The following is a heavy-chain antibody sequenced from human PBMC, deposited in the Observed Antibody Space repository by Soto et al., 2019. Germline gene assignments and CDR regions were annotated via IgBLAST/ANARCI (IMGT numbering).Heavy chain of an antibody. CDR3: ARICCTTTTRDSGFDP. J-gene: IGHJ5*02. CDR1: GYTFTTFW. D-gene: IGHD2-2*01. CDR2: IDPRDSYV. Sequence: GESLKISCTGFGYTFTTFWMSWVRQMPGKGLEWMGRIDPRDSYVTYSPSFEGHVTISADKSISTAYLQWGSLKASDTAMYYCARICCTTTTRDSGFDPWGQGTRVTVSS. V-gene: IGHV5-10-1*01.